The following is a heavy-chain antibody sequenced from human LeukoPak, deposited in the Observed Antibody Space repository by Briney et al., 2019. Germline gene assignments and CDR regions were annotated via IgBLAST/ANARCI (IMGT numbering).Heavy chain of an antibody. CDR1: GGSISSSSYY. V-gene: IGHV4-39*07. Sequence: PSETLSLTCTVSGGSISSSSYYWGWIRQPPGKGLEWIGSIYYSGSTYYNPSLKSRVTISVDTSKNQFSLKLSSVTAADTAVYYCARWDTAMARPGPVGAFDIWGQGTMVTVSS. J-gene: IGHJ3*02. CDR3: ARWDTAMARPGPVGAFDI. CDR2: IYYSGST. D-gene: IGHD5-18*01.